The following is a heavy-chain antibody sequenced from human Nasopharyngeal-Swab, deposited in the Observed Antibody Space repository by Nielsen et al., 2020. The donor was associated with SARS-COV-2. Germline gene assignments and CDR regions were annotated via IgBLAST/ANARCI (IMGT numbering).Heavy chain of an antibody. CDR1: GGSFSGSY. CDR2: IYYSGRT. V-gene: IGHV4-34*01. J-gene: IGHJ6*03. Sequence: SETLSLTCAVYGGSFSGSYWGWIGRPQGRGREWIGSIYYSGRTYYNPSLKSRVTISVDTSKNQFSLKLSSVTAADTAVYYCARGYSYGSYYYYYMDVWGKGTTVTVSS. CDR3: ARGYSYGSYYYYYMDV. D-gene: IGHD5-18*01.